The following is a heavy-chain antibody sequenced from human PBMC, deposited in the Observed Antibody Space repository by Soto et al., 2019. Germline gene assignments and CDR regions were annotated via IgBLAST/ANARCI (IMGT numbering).Heavy chain of an antibody. D-gene: IGHD5-12*01. CDR1: GYTFSGYY. CDR3: GRGRSGEIVIFY. J-gene: IGHJ4*02. Sequence: SGAEVKESGASVKVSCKASGYTFSGYYIHWVRQAPGQAPEWVGEIGPKSGDTRYAQKFQGRVTMTKDTSITTVYMELRNLSPDDTAVYFCGRGRSGEIVIFYWGQGTLVTVHS. V-gene: IGHV1-2*02. CDR2: IGPKSGDT.